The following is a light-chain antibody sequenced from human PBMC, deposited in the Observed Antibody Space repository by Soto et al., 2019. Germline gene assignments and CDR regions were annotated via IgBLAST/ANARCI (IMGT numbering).Light chain of an antibody. J-gene: IGLJ2*01. CDR1: SSNIGAGYD. CDR2: GNS. V-gene: IGLV1-40*01. Sequence: QSVLTQPPSVSGAPGQRVTISCTGSSSNIGAGYDVHWYQQLPGTAPKLLIYGNSNRPSGVPDRVSGSKSGTSASLAITGLQAEDEAVYYCQSYDSSLSGAVVFGAGAKLTVL. CDR3: QSYDSSLSGAVV.